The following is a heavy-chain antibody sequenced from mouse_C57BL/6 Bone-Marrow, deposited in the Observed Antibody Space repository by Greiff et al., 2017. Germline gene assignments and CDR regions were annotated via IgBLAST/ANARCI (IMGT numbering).Heavy chain of an antibody. D-gene: IGHD2-2*01. CDR1: GFTFSSYA. V-gene: IGHV5-4*01. J-gene: IGHJ4*01. Sequence: EVQLVESGGGLVKPGGSLKLSCAASGFTFSSYAMSWVRQTPEKRLEWVATISDGGSYTYYPDNVKGRFTISRDNAKNNLYLQMSHLKSEDTAMYYCARDPMVTTRPMDYWGQGTSVTVSS. CDR3: ARDPMVTTRPMDY. CDR2: ISDGGSYT.